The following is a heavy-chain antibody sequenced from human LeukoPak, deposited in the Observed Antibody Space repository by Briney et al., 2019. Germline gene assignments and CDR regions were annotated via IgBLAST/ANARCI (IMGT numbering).Heavy chain of an antibody. D-gene: IGHD6-13*01. CDR1: GFTVSSNY. CDR2: IYSGGST. Sequence: GGSLRLSCAASGFTVSSNYMSWVRQAPGKGLEWVSVIYSGGSTYYADSVKGRFTISRDNSKNTLYLQMNSLRAEDTAVYYCARAPGIAAAGTPYFDYWGQGTLVTVSS. CDR3: ARAPGIAAAGTPYFDY. J-gene: IGHJ4*02. V-gene: IGHV3-53*01.